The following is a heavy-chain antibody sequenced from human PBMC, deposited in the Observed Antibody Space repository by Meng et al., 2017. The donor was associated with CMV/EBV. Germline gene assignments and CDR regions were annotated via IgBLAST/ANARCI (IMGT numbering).Heavy chain of an antibody. D-gene: IGHD3-3*01. J-gene: IGHJ5*02. CDR2: ISYDGSNK. CDR3: ASLVSETYYDFWSGFEPRSTP. CDR1: GFTFSSYA. V-gene: IGHV3-30*04. Sequence: GESLKISCAASGFTFSSYAMHWVRQAPGKGLEWVAVISYDGSNKYYADSVKGRFTISRDNSKNTLYLQMNSLRAEDTAVYYCASLVSETYYDFWSGFEPRSTPWGQGTLVTV.